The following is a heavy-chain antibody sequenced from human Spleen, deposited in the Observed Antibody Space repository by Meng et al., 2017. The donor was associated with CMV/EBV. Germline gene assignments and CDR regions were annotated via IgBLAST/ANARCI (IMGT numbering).Heavy chain of an antibody. J-gene: IGHJ6*02. Sequence: AGSLRLTCTVSGGSISSSSYYWGWIRQPPGKGLEWIGSIYYSGSTSYNPSLKSRVTISVDTSKNQFSLKLSSVTAADPAVSYCARLTTKGYYYYYGMDVWGQGTTVTVSS. CDR1: GGSISSSSYY. V-gene: IGHV4-39*07. CDR2: IYYSGST. CDR3: ARLTTKGYYYYYGMDV. D-gene: IGHD4-17*01.